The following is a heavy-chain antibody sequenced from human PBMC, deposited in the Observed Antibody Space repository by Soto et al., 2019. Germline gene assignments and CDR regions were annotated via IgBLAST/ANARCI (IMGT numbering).Heavy chain of an antibody. D-gene: IGHD6-13*01. Sequence: QAGGSLRLSCAAPGFTFSSYGMHWVRQAPGKGLEWVAVIWYDGSNKYYADSVKGRFTISRDNSKNTLYLQMNSLRAEDTAVYYCARDLVYSRLGVKYYYYGMDVWGQGTTVTVSS. J-gene: IGHJ6*02. CDR3: ARDLVYSRLGVKYYYYGMDV. V-gene: IGHV3-33*01. CDR2: IWYDGSNK. CDR1: GFTFSSYG.